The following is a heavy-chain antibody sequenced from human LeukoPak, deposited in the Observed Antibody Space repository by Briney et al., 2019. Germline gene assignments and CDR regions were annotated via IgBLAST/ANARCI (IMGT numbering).Heavy chain of an antibody. Sequence: TSETLSLTCAVYGGSFSGYYWSWIRQPPGKGLEWIGEINHSGSTNYNPSLKSRVTISVDTSKNQFSLKLSSVTAADTAVYYCARERRNNCSSTSYYTKFDYWGQGTLVTVSS. V-gene: IGHV4-34*01. D-gene: IGHD2-2*02. CDR2: INHSGST. CDR1: GGSFSGYY. CDR3: ARERRNNCSSTSYYTKFDY. J-gene: IGHJ4*02.